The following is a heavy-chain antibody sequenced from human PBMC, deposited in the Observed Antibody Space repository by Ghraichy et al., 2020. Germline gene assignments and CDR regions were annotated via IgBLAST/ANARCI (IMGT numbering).Heavy chain of an antibody. V-gene: IGHV4-31*03. CDR3: ARDVGEQLAIDY. J-gene: IGHJ4*02. CDR1: GGSISSGGYY. Sequence: LRLSCTVSGGSISSGGYYWSWIRQHPGKGLEWIGYIYYSGSTYYNPSLKSRVTISVDTSKNQFSLKLSSVTAADTAVYYCARDVGEQLAIDYWGQGTLVTVS. CDR2: IYYSGST. D-gene: IGHD6-6*01.